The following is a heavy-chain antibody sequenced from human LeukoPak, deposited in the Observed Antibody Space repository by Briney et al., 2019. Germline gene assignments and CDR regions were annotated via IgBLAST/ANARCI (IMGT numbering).Heavy chain of an antibody. V-gene: IGHV4-59*01. Sequence: SETLSLTCTVSGGSISSYYWSWIRQPPGKGLEWIGYIYYSGSTNYNPSLKSRVTISVDTSKNQFSLKLSSVTAADTAVYYCARGRRTFIVVVPAAISWFDPWGQGTLVTVSS. J-gene: IGHJ5*02. D-gene: IGHD2-2*01. CDR1: GGSISSYY. CDR2: IYYSGST. CDR3: ARGRRTFIVVVPAAISWFDP.